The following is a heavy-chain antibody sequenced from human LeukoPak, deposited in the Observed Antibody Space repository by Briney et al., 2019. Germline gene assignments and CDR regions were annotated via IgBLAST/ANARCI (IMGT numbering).Heavy chain of an antibody. J-gene: IGHJ6*02. V-gene: IGHV4-59*08. Sequence: SETLSLTCSVSGGSISSHYWGWIRQPPGKGLEWIGYVYYSGNTNYKPSLKSRVTISADTSKKQFSLNLSSVTAADTAVYYYASETGPEGAMDVWGQGTTVTVSS. CDR2: VYYSGNT. CDR1: GGSISSHY. D-gene: IGHD3-10*01. CDR3: ASETGPEGAMDV.